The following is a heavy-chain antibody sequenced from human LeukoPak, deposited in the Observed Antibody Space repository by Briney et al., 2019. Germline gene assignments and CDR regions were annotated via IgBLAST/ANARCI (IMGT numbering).Heavy chain of an antibody. CDR2: IYSSGTT. J-gene: IGHJ4*02. CDR1: GGSISGYY. CDR3: ARDWSMTTYEY. D-gene: IGHD2/OR15-2a*01. V-gene: IGHV4-4*07. Sequence: SETLSLTCTVSGGSISGYYWSWIRQPAGKGLELIGRIYSSGTTNYNPSLESRVTMSVDTSKNQFALKLSSVTAADTAVYYCARDWSMTTYEYWGRGTLVTVSS.